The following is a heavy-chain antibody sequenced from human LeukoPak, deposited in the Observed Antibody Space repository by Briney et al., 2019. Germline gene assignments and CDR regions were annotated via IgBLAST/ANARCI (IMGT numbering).Heavy chain of an antibody. Sequence: PGGSLRLSCAASGLTFSSHWMHWVRQAPGKGLEWVSAISGSGGSTYYADSVKGRFTISRDNSKNTLYLQMNSLRAEGTAVYYCVTYGGNSLEDYWGQGTLVTVSS. CDR3: VTYGGNSLEDY. CDR2: ISGSGGST. D-gene: IGHD4-23*01. V-gene: IGHV3-23*01. J-gene: IGHJ4*02. CDR1: GLTFSSHW.